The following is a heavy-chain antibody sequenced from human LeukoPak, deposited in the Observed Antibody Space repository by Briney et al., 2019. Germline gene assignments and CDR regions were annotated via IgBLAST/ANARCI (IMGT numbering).Heavy chain of an antibody. CDR1: GGSISSYY. J-gene: IGHJ3*02. CDR3: ARGYGDYVMMDAFDI. CDR2: IYTSGST. Sequence: SEALSLTCTVSGGSISSYYWSWIRQPAGKGLEWIGRIYTSGSTNYNPSLKSRVTMSVDTSKNQFSLKLSSVTAADTAVYYCARGYGDYVMMDAFDIWGQGTMVTVSS. D-gene: IGHD4-17*01. V-gene: IGHV4-4*07.